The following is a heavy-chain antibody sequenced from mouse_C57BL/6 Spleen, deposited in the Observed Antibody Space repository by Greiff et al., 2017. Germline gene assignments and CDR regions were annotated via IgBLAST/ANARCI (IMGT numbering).Heavy chain of an antibody. J-gene: IGHJ1*03. D-gene: IGHD1-1*01. V-gene: IGHV5-9-1*02. Sequence: EVKLMESGAGLVKPGGSLKLSCAASGFTFSSYAMSWVRQTPEKRLEWVAYISSGGDYIYYADPVKGRFTISRDNARNTLYLQLSSLESDDTTRYYCTREDYEDFDVWGTGTTGTVSS. CDR1: GFTFSSYA. CDR3: TREDYEDFDV. CDR2: ISSGGDYI.